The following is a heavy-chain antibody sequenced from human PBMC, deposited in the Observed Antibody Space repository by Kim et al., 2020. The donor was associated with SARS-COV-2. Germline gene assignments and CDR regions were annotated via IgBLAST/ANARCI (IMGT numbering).Heavy chain of an antibody. J-gene: IGHJ4*02. D-gene: IGHD6-13*01. Sequence: AQKFQGGVTMTEDTSTDTAYMELSSLRSEDTAVYYCATGQFSSSWTDFDYWGQGTLVTVSS. CDR3: ATGQFSSSWTDFDY. V-gene: IGHV1-24*01.